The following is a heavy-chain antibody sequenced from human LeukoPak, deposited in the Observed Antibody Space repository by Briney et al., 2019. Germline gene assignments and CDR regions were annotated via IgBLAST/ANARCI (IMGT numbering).Heavy chain of an antibody. D-gene: IGHD2-2*01. CDR2: IYSDNT. V-gene: IGHV3-53*01. CDR1: GFTFSSNS. CDR3: ARVFRIGYCSSTSCGNWFDP. J-gene: IGHJ5*02. Sequence: GGSLRLSCTVSGFTFSSNSMSWVRQAPGKGLEWVSFIYSDNTHYSYSVKGRVTISRDKSKNTLYLQMNSLRAEDTAVYYCARVFRIGYCSSTSCGNWFDPWGQGTLVTVSS.